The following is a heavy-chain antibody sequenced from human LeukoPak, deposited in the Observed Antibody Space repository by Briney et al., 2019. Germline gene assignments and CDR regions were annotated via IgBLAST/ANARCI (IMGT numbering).Heavy chain of an antibody. D-gene: IGHD1-26*01. V-gene: IGHV3-74*01. CDR1: GFTFSSYW. Sequence: GGSLRLSCAASGFTFSSYWMHWVRQAPGKGLAWVSRINSDGSSTSYADSVKGRFTISRDNAKNTLYLQMNSLRAEDTAVYYCARDYTVGATPDYWGQGTLVTVSS. CDR3: ARDYTVGATPDY. CDR2: INSDGSST. J-gene: IGHJ4*02.